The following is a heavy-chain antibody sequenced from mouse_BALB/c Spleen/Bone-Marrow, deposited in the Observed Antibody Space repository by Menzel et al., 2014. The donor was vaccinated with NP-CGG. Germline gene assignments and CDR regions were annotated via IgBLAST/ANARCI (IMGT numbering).Heavy chain of an antibody. CDR3: PKEGAYDYPYSLHY. J-gene: IGHJ2*01. Sequence: DVHLVESGGGLVKPGGSLKLSCAASGFTFSSYSMSWVRQTPEKRLEWVATISSGGHYTYYPDSVKGRFTISRDNAKNTLYLQMSSLKSEDTAMNNCPKEGAYDYPYSLHYRGQGTTLTDAS. CDR2: ISSGGHYT. CDR1: GFTFSSYS. V-gene: IGHV5-6-4*01. D-gene: IGHD2-4*01.